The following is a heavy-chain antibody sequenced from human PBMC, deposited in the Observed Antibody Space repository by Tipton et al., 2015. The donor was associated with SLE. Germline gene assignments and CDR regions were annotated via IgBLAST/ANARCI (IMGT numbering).Heavy chain of an antibody. CDR1: GVTFSTHA. CDR2: INHSGST. D-gene: IGHD7-27*01. Sequence: LRLSCAASGVTFSTHAMSWVRQPPGKGLEWIGEINHSGSTNYNPSLKSRVTISVDTSKNQFSLKLSSVTAADTAVYYCARLRLTGDLWYFDLWGRGTLVTVSS. CDR3: ARLRLTGDLWYFDL. J-gene: IGHJ2*01. V-gene: IGHV4-34*01.